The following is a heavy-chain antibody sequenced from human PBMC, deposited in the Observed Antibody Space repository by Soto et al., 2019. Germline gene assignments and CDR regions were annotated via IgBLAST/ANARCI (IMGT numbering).Heavy chain of an antibody. D-gene: IGHD2-8*01. CDR2: ISSSSSYI. J-gene: IGHJ5*02. CDR1: GFTFSSYS. Sequence: GGSLRLSCAASGFTFSSYSMNWVRQAPGKGLEWVSSISSSSSYIYYADSVKGRFTISRDNAKNSLYLQMNSLRAEDMAVYYCARAPTYCLNGVCYQDYGKLNWFDPWGQGTLVTVSS. V-gene: IGHV3-21*01. CDR3: ARAPTYCLNGVCYQDYGKLNWFDP.